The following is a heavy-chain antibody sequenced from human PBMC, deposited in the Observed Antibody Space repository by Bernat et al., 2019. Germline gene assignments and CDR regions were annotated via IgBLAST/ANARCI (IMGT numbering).Heavy chain of an antibody. V-gene: IGHV3-30*02. Sequence: QVQLVESGGGVVQPGGSLRLSCAASGFTFSSYGMHWVRQAPGKGLEWVAFIRYDGSNKYYADSVKCRFTISRDKSKNTLYLQMNSLRAEDTAVYYCAKDSWQWLVPHWTIDYWGQGTLVTVSS. CDR2: IRYDGSNK. J-gene: IGHJ4*02. CDR3: AKDSWQWLVPHWTIDY. CDR1: GFTFSSYG. D-gene: IGHD6-19*01.